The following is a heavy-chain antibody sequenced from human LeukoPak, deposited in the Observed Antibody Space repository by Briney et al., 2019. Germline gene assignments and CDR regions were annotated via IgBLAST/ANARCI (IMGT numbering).Heavy chain of an antibody. CDR1: GFTFSSYW. CDR3: AREGGQYSDYPYYFDY. Sequence: GGSLRLSCAASGFTFSSYWMHWVRQAPGKGLVWVSRINSDGSSTSYADSVKGRFTISRDNAKNTLYLQMNSLRAEDTAVYYCAREGGQYSDYPYYFDYWGQGTLVTVSS. V-gene: IGHV3-74*01. D-gene: IGHD4-11*01. CDR2: INSDGSST. J-gene: IGHJ4*02.